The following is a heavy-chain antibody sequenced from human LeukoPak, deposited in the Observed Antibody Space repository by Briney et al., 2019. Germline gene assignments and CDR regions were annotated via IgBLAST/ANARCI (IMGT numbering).Heavy chain of an antibody. V-gene: IGHV3-48*03. CDR3: ARDLRGSGNYEFDY. CDR2: ISSSGSSI. CDR1: GFTFSSYE. D-gene: IGHD3-10*01. J-gene: IGHJ4*02. Sequence: GGSLRLSCAASGFTFSSYEMNWVRQAPGKGLEWVSYISSSGSSIYYADSVKGRFTISRANAKNSLYLQMNSLRAEDTAVYYCARDLRGSGNYEFDYWGQGTLVTVSS.